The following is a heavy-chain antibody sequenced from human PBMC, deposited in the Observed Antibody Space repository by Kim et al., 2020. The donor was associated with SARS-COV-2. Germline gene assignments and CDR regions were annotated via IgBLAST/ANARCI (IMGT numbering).Heavy chain of an antibody. J-gene: IGHJ5*02. V-gene: IGHV4-39*01. CDR2: T. CDR3: ATYSSTNWFDP. Sequence: TYYNPSLKSRVTISVDTSKNQFSLKLSAVTAADTAVYYCATYSSTNWFDPWGQGTLVTVSS. D-gene: IGHD6-13*01.